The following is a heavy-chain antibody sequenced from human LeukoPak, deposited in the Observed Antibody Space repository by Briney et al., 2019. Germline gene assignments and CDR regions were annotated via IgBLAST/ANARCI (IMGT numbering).Heavy chain of an antibody. D-gene: IGHD2-15*01. CDR2: INHSGST. CDR3: ARKDSYYFDY. V-gene: IGHV4-34*01. J-gene: IGHJ4*02. CDR1: GGSFSGYY. Sequence: PSETLSLTYAVYGGSFSGYYWSWIRQPPGKGLEWIGEINHSGSTNYNPSLKSRATISVDTSKNQFSLKLSSVTAADTAVYYCARKDSYYFDYWGQGTLVTVSS.